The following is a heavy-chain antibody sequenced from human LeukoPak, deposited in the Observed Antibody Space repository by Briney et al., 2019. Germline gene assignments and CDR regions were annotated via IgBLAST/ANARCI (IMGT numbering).Heavy chain of an antibody. CDR3: ARGGPYSLLLVY. Sequence: SETLSLTCTVSGGSISSSSYYWGWIRQPPGKGLEWIGSIYHSGSTYYNPSLKSRVTISVDTSKNQFSLKLSSVTAADTAVYYCARGGPYSLLLVYWGQGTLVTVSS. CDR2: IYHSGST. D-gene: IGHD4-11*01. V-gene: IGHV4-39*07. CDR1: GGSISSSSYY. J-gene: IGHJ4*02.